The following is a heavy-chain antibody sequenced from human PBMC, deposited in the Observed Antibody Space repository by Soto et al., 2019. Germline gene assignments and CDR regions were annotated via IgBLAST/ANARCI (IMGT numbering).Heavy chain of an antibody. CDR3: ARASYDYVWGSYRSPYFDY. D-gene: IGHD3-16*02. CDR2: ISSSSSYT. CDR1: GFTFSDYY. Sequence: GGSLRLSCAASGFTFSDYYMSWIRQAPGKGLEWVSYISSSSSYTNYADSVKGRFTISRDNAKNSLYLQMNSLRAEDTAVYYCARASYDYVWGSYRSPYFDYGGQGTLVPSPQ. J-gene: IGHJ4*02. V-gene: IGHV3-11*06.